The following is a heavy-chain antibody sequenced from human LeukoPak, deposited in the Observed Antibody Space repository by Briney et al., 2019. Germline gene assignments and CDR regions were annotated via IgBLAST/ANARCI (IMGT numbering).Heavy chain of an antibody. CDR1: GGSISSYY. J-gene: IGHJ6*03. V-gene: IGHV4-59*01. Sequence: SETLSLTCTVSGGSISSYYWSWIRQPPGKGLEWIGYIYYSGSTSYESSLKSRVTISVDTSQNQSSLKLSSGTAADPAVYYCARETSQEGAHYMDVWGKGTTVTISS. D-gene: IGHD3-16*01. CDR3: ARETSQEGAHYMDV. CDR2: IYYSGST.